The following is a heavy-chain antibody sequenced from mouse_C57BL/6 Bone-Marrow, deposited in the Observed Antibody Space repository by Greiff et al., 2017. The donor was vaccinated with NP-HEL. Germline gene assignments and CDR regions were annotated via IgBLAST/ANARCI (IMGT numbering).Heavy chain of an antibody. J-gene: IGHJ3*01. CDR2: IDPSDSYT. D-gene: IGHD2-2*01. V-gene: IGHV1-59*01. Sequence: QVQLQQPGAELVRPGASVKLSCKASGYTFTSYWMHWVKQRPGQGLEWIGMIDPSDSYTNYNEHFKGKATLTVDNSSSTAYMQHSSLTSEDSAVYYGARVSTMVKWFAYWGRGKVITVTA. CDR3: ARVSTMVKWFAY. CDR1: GYTFTSYW.